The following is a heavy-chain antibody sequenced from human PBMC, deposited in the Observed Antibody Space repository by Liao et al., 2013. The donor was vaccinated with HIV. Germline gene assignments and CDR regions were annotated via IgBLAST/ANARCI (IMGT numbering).Heavy chain of an antibody. D-gene: IGHD6-19*01. CDR2: FYTRAST. CDR3: ARAQYINGSYVTQN. CDR1: GASISSYY. V-gene: IGHV4-4*07. J-gene: IGHJ1*01. Sequence: QVRLQESGPGLVKPSETLSLTCTVSGASISSYYWNWIRQPAGKGLEWIGRFYTRASTHYNPSLKSRVTMSLDTSKNQFSLKMTSVTAADTAVYYCARAQYINGSYVTQNWGQGTLVTVSS.